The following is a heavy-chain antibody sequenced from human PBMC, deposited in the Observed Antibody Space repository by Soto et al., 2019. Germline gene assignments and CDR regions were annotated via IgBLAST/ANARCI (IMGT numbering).Heavy chain of an antibody. J-gene: IGHJ3*01. CDR1: GFTSSSYA. Sequence: PGGSLRLSCSASGFTSSSYAMSWVRQAPGKGLEWVSGISGSGDDIYFGDSVMGRCTISRDNSKNTLYLQINSLRAEDSALYYCAKTHYSSTWGDAFDVWGQGTLVTVSS. V-gene: IGHV3-23*01. CDR2: ISGSGDDI. D-gene: IGHD6-13*01. CDR3: AKTHYSSTWGDAFDV.